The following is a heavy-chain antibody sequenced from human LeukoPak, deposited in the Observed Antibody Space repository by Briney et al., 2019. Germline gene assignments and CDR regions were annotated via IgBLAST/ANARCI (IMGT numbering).Heavy chain of an antibody. J-gene: IGHJ5*02. Sequence: ASVKVSCKASGYTFTSYAMNWVRQAPGQGLEWMGWINTNTGNPTYAQGFTGRFVFSLDTSVSTAYLQISSLKAEDTAVYYCARDRHLLRYFDRNWFDPWGQGTRVTVSS. V-gene: IGHV7-4-1*02. CDR3: ARDRHLLRYFDRNWFDP. CDR1: GYTFTSYA. CDR2: INTNTGNP. D-gene: IGHD3-9*01.